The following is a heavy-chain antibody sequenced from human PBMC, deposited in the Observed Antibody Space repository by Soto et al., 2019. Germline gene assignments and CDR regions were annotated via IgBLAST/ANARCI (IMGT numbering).Heavy chain of an antibody. V-gene: IGHV3-43D*04. CDR2: ISWDGGST. Sequence: GSLRLSCAASGFTFDDYAMHWVRQAPGKGLEWVSLISWDGGSTYYADSVKGRFTISRDNSKNSLYLQMNSLRAEDTALYYCAAQLGYCSSTSCYGMDVWGQGTTVTVSS. CDR3: AAQLGYCSSTSCYGMDV. D-gene: IGHD2-2*01. J-gene: IGHJ6*02. CDR1: GFTFDDYA.